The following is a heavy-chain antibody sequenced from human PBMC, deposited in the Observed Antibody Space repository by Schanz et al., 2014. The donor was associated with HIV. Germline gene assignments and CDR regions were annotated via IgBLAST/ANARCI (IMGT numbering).Heavy chain of an antibody. Sequence: QLRLVESGGGVVRPGTSLRLSCAASGFTFSDHGMHWVRQAPGKGLEWVAVISYDGSNKYYADSVKGRFTISRDNSKNTLFLQMNSLRAEDTAMYYCAKDQGDVTGTPFDYWGQGTLVTVSS. CDR2: ISYDGSNK. V-gene: IGHV3-30*18. J-gene: IGHJ4*02. D-gene: IGHD1-20*01. CDR1: GFTFSDHG. CDR3: AKDQGDVTGTPFDY.